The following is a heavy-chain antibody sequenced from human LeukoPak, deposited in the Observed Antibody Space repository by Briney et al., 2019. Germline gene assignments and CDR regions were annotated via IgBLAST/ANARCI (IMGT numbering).Heavy chain of an antibody. Sequence: PGGSLRLSCAASGFTFSSYAMHWVRQAPGKGLEWVAVISYDGSNKYYADSVKGRFTISRDNSKNTLYLQMNSLRAEDTAVYYCARDFTIFGVELDYWGQGTLVTVSS. V-gene: IGHV3-30-3*01. CDR3: ARDFTIFGVELDY. J-gene: IGHJ4*02. CDR1: GFTFSSYA. CDR2: ISYDGSNK. D-gene: IGHD3-3*01.